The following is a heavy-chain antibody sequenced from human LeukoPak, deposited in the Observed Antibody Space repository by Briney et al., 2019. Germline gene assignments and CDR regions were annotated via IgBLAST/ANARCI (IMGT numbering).Heavy chain of an antibody. V-gene: IGHV3-23*01. CDR3: AKDSGYDLIGRFDP. J-gene: IGHJ5*02. CDR1: GFTFSSYA. Sequence: PGGSLRLCCAASGFTFSSYAMSWVRQAPGKGLEWVSAISGSGGSTYYADSVKGRFTISRDNSKNTLYLQMNSLRAEDTAVYYCAKDSGYDLIGRFDPWGQGTLVTVSS. D-gene: IGHD5-12*01. CDR2: ISGSGGST.